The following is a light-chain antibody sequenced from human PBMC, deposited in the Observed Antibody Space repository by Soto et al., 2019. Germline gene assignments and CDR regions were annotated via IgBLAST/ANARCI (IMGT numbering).Light chain of an antibody. CDR3: QTWSTDIRV. J-gene: IGLJ3*02. Sequence: QPVLTQPPSASASLGASVKLTCTLSSGHNSYAIAWHQQQPEKGPRYLMKLNSDGSHSKGDGIPDRFSGSSSGAERYLTISSLQSEDEADYNCQTWSTDIRVFGGGTKVTVL. CDR1: SGHNSYA. V-gene: IGLV4-69*01. CDR2: LNSDGSH.